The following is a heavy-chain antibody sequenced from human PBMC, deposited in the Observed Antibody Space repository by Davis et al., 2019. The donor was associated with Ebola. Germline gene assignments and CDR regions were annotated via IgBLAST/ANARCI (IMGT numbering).Heavy chain of an antibody. D-gene: IGHD2-2*01. CDR2: ISAGGTAP. J-gene: IGHJ6*03. CDR3: ARDRRGCSSTSCSYYYYYMDV. V-gene: IGHV3-21*04. Sequence: PGGSLRLSCAASEFTFSSYGMTWVRQAPGKGLEWVSSISAGGTAPYYADSVKGRFTISRDNAKNSLYLQMNSLRAEDTAVYYCARDRRGCSSTSCSYYYYYMDVWGKGTTVTVSS. CDR1: EFTFSSYG.